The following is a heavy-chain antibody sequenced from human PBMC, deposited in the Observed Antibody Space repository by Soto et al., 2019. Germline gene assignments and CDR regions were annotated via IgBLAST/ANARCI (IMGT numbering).Heavy chain of an antibody. CDR2: INPSSGAT. J-gene: IGHJ4*02. Sequence: ASVKVSCKGTGYTFTNYYMHWVRQAPGQGLEWMGTINPSSGATDYAQKFQGRVTISVDTSKNQFSLKLSSVTAADTAVYYCARVGSSGYLLLFDYWGQGTLVTVSS. D-gene: IGHD3-22*01. V-gene: IGHV1-46*01. CDR3: ARVGSSGYLLLFDY. CDR1: GYTFTNYY.